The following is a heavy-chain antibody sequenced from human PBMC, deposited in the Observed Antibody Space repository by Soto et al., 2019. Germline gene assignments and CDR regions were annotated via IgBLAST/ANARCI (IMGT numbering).Heavy chain of an antibody. J-gene: IGHJ2*01. V-gene: IGHV2-26*01. D-gene: IGHD6-13*01. CDR2: IFSNDEK. Sequence: RMGVSWIRQPPGKALEWLAHIFSNDEKSYSTSLKSRLTISKDTSKSQVVLTMTNMDPVDTATYFCAQAGDSRRWSVPVSAFLLNRASDL. CDR1: RMG. CDR3: AQAGDSRRWSVPVSAFLLNRASDL.